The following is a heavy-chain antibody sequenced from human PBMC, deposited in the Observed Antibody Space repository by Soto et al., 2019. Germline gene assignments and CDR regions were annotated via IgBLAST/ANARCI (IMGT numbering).Heavy chain of an antibody. Sequence: RASVKVSCKASGYTFTSYGISWVRQAPGQGLEWMGWISAYNGNTNYAQKLQGRVTMTTDTSTSTAYMELRSLRSDDTAVYYCARGGGAIFGVVIISGVWFDPWGQGTLVTVSS. V-gene: IGHV1-18*04. CDR3: ARGGGAIFGVVIISGVWFDP. CDR1: GYTFTSYG. J-gene: IGHJ5*02. D-gene: IGHD3-3*01. CDR2: ISAYNGNT.